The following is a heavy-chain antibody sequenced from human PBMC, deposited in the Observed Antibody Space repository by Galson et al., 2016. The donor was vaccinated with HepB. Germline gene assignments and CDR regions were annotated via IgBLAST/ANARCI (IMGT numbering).Heavy chain of an antibody. D-gene: IGHD2-15*01. CDR1: GFTFSTFW. CDR3: ARDSEWWD. V-gene: IGHV3-7*01. CDR2: LKPDGGEE. J-gene: IGHJ4*02. Sequence: LRLSCAASGFTFSTFWMAWVRQVPGKGLEWVATLKPDGGEEYYADSVKGRFTVSRDNAKNLLYLQMNSLRGDDAAVYYCARDSEWWDWGQGTLVTVSS.